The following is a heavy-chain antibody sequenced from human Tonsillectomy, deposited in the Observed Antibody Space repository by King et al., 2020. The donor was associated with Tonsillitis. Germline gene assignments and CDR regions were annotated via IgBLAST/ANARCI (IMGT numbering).Heavy chain of an antibody. CDR2: IYYSGST. V-gene: IGHV4-39*01. Sequence: QLQESGPGLVKPSETLSLTCTVSDGSISTRSHYWGWIRQPPGKGLEWIGNIYYSGSTYYNPYIKSRVTISVDTSKNQFSLKLSSVTAADTAVYYCARGPVVPAAGSYYFDYWGQGTLVTVSS. D-gene: IGHD2-2*01. J-gene: IGHJ4*02. CDR3: ARGPVVPAAGSYYFDY. CDR1: DGSISTRSHY.